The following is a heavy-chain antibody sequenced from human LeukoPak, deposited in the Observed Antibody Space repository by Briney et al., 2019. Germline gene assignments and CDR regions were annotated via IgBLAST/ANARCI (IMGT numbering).Heavy chain of an antibody. Sequence: GGSLRLSCAASGFTFDDYAMHWVRQAPGKGLEWVSGISWNSGSIGYADSVKGRFTISRDNAKNSLYLQMSSLRAEDTALYYCAKDGGRWLQPYYFDYWGQGTLVTVSS. D-gene: IGHD5-24*01. V-gene: IGHV3-9*01. J-gene: IGHJ4*02. CDR3: AKDGGRWLQPYYFDY. CDR1: GFTFDDYA. CDR2: ISWNSGSI.